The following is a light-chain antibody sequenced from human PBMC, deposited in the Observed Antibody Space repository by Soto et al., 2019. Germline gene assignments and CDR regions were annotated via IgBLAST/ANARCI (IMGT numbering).Light chain of an antibody. Sequence: EIVLTQSPGTLSLSPGERATLSCRASQSVSSSYLAWYQQKPGQAPRLLIYGASSRATGIPDRFSGSGYGTDFTLTISRLEPEDLAVYYCQQYGSSPITFGKGTRLEIK. J-gene: IGKJ5*01. CDR1: QSVSSSY. CDR3: QQYGSSPIT. CDR2: GAS. V-gene: IGKV3-20*01.